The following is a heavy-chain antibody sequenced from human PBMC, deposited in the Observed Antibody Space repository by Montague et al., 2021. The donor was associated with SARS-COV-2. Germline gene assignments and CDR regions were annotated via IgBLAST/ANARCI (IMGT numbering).Heavy chain of an antibody. CDR1: GGSISSASYY. D-gene: IGHD4-17*01. V-gene: IGHV4-61*09. CDR2: IYSTVIT. J-gene: IGHJ5*02. CDR3: ARDPHDYGWFDP. Sequence: TLSLTCTVSGGSISSASYYWSWIRQPAGKGLEWIGHIYSTVITNYNPSLKSRVTISVDLSKNQFSLKMTSVTAAGTAVYYCARDPHDYGWFDPWGQGTLVTVSS.